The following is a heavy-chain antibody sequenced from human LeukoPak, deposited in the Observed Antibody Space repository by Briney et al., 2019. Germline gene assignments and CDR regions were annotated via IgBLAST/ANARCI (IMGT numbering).Heavy chain of an antibody. CDR1: GFTFSSNS. Sequence: GGSLRLSCAASGFTFSSNSMNWVRQAPGKGLEWVSSISSSSSYIYYADSVKGRFTISRDNAKNSLYLQMNSLRAEYTAVYYCARDPDYGGNPGYFQHWGQGTLVTVSS. D-gene: IGHD4-23*01. V-gene: IGHV3-21*01. CDR2: ISSSSSYI. J-gene: IGHJ1*01. CDR3: ARDPDYGGNPGYFQH.